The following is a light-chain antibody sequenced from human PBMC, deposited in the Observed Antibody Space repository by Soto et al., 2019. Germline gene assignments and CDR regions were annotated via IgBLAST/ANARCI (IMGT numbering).Light chain of an antibody. V-gene: IGLV2-14*01. CDR3: SSHRTRSTWV. CDR2: EVD. Sequence: QSALTQPASVSGSPGQSITISCTGTSSDIGTYNFVSWYQHHPGKGPKLIIYEVDNRPSGVSNRFSGSKSGYTASLTISDLQAEDEADYYCSSHRTRSTWVFGGGTQLTVL. CDR1: SSDIGTYNF. J-gene: IGLJ2*01.